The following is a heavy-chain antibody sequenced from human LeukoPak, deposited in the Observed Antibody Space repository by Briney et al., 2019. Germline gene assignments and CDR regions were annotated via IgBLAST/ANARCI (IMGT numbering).Heavy chain of an antibody. CDR2: IYNDGNKK. V-gene: IGHV3-33*08. CDR1: GFTVSSNY. D-gene: IGHD5-18*01. CDR3: ARYVDTTMLT. J-gene: IGHJ4*02. Sequence: GGSLRLSCAASGFTVSSNYMSWVRQAPGKGLEWVAVIYNDGNKKYDADSVKGRFTISRDNAKNSLYLQMNSLRDEDTAVYYCARYVDTTMLTWGQGTLVTVSS.